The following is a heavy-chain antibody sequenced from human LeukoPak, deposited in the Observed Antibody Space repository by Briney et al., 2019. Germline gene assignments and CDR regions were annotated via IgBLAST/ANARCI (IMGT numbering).Heavy chain of an antibody. D-gene: IGHD2-2*01. CDR1: GFTFSDYH. J-gene: IGHJ5*02. V-gene: IGHV3-11*04. CDR2: ISDSGRSI. Sequence: GGSLRLSCAASGFTFSDYHMNWIRQAPGKGLEWVSHISDSGRSIYYTDSVKGRFTISRDNAKNTLYLQMNSLRAEDTAVYYCARDREVPAAINHWFDPWGQGTLVTVSS. CDR3: ARDREVPAAINHWFDP.